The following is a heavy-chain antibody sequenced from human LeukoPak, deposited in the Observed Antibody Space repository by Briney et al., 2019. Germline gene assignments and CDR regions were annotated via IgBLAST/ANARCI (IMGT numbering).Heavy chain of an antibody. Sequence: SVKVSCKASGGTFSSYAISWVRQAPGQGLEWMGRIIPILGIANYAQKFQGRVTITADKSTSTAYMELSSLRSEDTAVYYCARDLGEIQYYYDSSGYYYVLDYWGQGTLVTVSS. CDR2: IIPILGIA. CDR3: ARDLGEIQYYYDSSGYYYVLDY. CDR1: GGTFSSYA. J-gene: IGHJ4*02. D-gene: IGHD3-22*01. V-gene: IGHV1-69*04.